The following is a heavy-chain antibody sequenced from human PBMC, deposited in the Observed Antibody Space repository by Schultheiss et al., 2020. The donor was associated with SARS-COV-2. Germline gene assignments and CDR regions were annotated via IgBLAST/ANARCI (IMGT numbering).Heavy chain of an antibody. J-gene: IGHJ6*02. CDR1: GGSISSYY. CDR2: IYYSGST. D-gene: IGHD6-19*01. V-gene: IGHV4-59*08. CDR3: ARHLGGSGWYLPHYYGMDV. Sequence: SETLSLTCTVSGGSISSYYWSWIRQPPGKGLEWIGYIYYSGSTNYNPSLKSRVTISVDTSKNQFSLKLSSVTAADTAVYYCARHLGGSGWYLPHYYGMDVWVQGTTVTVSS.